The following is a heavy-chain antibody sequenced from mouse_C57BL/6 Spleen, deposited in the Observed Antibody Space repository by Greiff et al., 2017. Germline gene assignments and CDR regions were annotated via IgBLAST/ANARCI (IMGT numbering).Heavy chain of an antibody. CDR1: GYTFTSYW. J-gene: IGHJ1*03. Sequence: VQLQQPGAELVRPGSSVKLSCKASGYTFTSYWMHWVKQRPIQGLEWIGKIDPSDSETHYNQKFKDKATLTVDKSSSTAYMQLSSLTSEDSAGYYCAAGGDFDVWGTGTTVTVSS. V-gene: IGHV1-52*01. CDR3: AAGGDFDV. CDR2: IDPSDSET.